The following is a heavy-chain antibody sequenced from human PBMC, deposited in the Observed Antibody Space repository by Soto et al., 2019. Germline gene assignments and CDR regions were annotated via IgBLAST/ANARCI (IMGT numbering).Heavy chain of an antibody. D-gene: IGHD3-10*01. J-gene: IGHJ6*02. V-gene: IGHV3-30*18. CDR2: ISYDGSNK. CDR1: GFTFSSYG. CDR3: AKPTPIWFGELLSPYYYYYGMDV. Sequence: QVQLVESGGGVVQPGRSLRLSCAASGFTFSSYGMHWVRQAPGKGLEWVAVISYDGSNKYYADSVKGRFTISRDNSKNTLYLQMNSLRAEDTAVYYCAKPTPIWFGELLSPYYYYYGMDVWGQGTTVTVSS.